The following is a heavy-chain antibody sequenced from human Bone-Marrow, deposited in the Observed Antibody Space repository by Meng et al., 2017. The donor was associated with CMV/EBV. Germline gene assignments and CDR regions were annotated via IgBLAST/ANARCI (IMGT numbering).Heavy chain of an antibody. CDR3: APFAYDSENDYYYCMDV. CDR2: ISYDGSNK. Sequence: GESLKISCAASDPTFSSYAMYWVRQAPGKGPEWVAVISYDGSNKYYADSVKGRFTSSRDNSKNTLYLQVNSLRAEDTAVYFCAPFAYDSENDYYYCMDVWGRGTAVTVSS. CDR1: DPTFSSYA. V-gene: IGHV3-30-3*01. J-gene: IGHJ6*02. D-gene: IGHD3-22*01.